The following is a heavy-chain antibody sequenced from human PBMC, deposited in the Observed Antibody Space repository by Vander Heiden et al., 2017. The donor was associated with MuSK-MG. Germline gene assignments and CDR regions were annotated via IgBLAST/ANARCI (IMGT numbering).Heavy chain of an antibody. CDR2: ISYDGSNK. CDR1: GFTFSSYA. Sequence: QVQLVESGGGVVQPGRSLRLSCAASGFTFSSYAMHWVRQAPGKGLEWVAVISYDGSNKYCADSVKGRFTISRDNSKNTLYLQMNSLRAEDTAVYYCAQSGSYANGNYYYYMDVWGKGTTVTVSS. J-gene: IGHJ6*03. D-gene: IGHD1-26*01. V-gene: IGHV3-30-3*01. CDR3: AQSGSYANGNYYYYMDV.